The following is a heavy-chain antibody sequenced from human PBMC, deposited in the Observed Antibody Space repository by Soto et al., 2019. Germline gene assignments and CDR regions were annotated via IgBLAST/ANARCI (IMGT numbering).Heavy chain of an antibody. D-gene: IGHD5-12*01. CDR1: GFTFSSYS. CDR2: ISSSSTI. V-gene: IGHV3-48*01. CDR3: AIPLLVKVATSAFDI. J-gene: IGHJ3*02. Sequence: GGSLRLSCAASGFTFSSYSMNWVRQAPGKGLEWVSYISSSSTIYYADSVKGRFTISRDNAKNSLYLQMNSLRAEDTAVYYCAIPLLVKVATSAFDIWGQGTMVTVS.